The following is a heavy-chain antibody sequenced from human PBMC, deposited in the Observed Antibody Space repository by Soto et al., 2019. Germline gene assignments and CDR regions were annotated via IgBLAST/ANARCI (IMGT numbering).Heavy chain of an antibody. CDR1: GFTFSSYA. CDR3: AKFLPTFRVGGSRRDY. D-gene: IGHD6-13*01. V-gene: IGHV3-23*01. CDR2: ISGSGGST. J-gene: IGHJ4*02. Sequence: GGSLRLSCAASGFTFSSYAMSWVRQAPGKGLEWVSAISGSGGSTYYADSVKGRFTISRDNSKNTLYLQMNSLRAEDTAVYYCAKFLPTFRVGGSRRDYWGQGTLVTVSS.